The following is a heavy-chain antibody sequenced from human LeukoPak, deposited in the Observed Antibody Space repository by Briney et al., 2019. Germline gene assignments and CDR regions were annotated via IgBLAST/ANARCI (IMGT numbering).Heavy chain of an antibody. CDR2: ISAYNGNT. J-gene: IGHJ5*02. Sequence: ASVKVSCKASGYTFTSYGISWVRQAPGQGLEWMGWISAYNGNTNYAQKLQGRVTMTTDTSTSTAYMELRSLRSDDTAVYYCARNIAAAGTPAGSFWFDPWGQGTLVTVSS. V-gene: IGHV1-18*01. CDR3: ARNIAAAGTPAGSFWFDP. CDR1: GYTFTSYG. D-gene: IGHD6-13*01.